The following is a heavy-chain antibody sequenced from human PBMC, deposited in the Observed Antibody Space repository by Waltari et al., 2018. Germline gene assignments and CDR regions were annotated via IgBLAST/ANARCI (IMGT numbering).Heavy chain of an antibody. CDR2: ISGDGGRT. Sequence: EVQLVESGGGVVQPGGSLRLSCAASGFTFDDYAMHWVRQAPGKGLEWVSFISGDGGRTYYAASVKGRFTITRDNSKNSLYLQMNSLRTEDTALYDWAKGPGAGLCPFDYWGQGTLVTVSS. V-gene: IGHV3-43*02. CDR1: GFTFDDYA. J-gene: IGHJ4*02. D-gene: IGHD6-13*01. CDR3: AKGPGAGLCPFDY.